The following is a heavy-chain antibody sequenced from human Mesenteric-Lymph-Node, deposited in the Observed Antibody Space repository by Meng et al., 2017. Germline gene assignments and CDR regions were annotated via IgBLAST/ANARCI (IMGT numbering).Heavy chain of an antibody. Sequence: GESLKISCVASGFTFSDHLMDWVRQAPGEGLEWVGRSRSKNSSYTTEYAASVRGRFTVSRDVSKNLFYLHMNNLRTEDTAVYYCTGGRGGSAPSDYWGQGTLVTVSS. CDR2: SRSKNSSYTT. CDR1: GFTFSDHL. CDR3: TGGRGGSAPSDY. D-gene: IGHD1-26*01. V-gene: IGHV3-72*01. J-gene: IGHJ4*02.